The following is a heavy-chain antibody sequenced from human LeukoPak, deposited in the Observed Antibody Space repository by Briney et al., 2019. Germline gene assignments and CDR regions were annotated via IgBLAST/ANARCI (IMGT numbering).Heavy chain of an antibody. CDR1: GYSISRGNY. J-gene: IGHJ4*02. D-gene: IGHD6-19*01. Sequence: SETLSLTCSVSGYSISRGNYWGWIRPPPGKGLEWIGTIYHSGSTYYNPSLKSRVTISVDTSKNQFSLRLSSVTAADTAVYHCARWGSGWYFDYWGQGTLVTVSS. V-gene: IGHV4-38-2*02. CDR2: IYHSGST. CDR3: ARWGSGWYFDY.